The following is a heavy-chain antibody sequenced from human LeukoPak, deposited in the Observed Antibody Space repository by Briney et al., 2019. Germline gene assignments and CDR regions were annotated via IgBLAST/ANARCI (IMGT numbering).Heavy chain of an antibody. D-gene: IGHD3-16*01. CDR1: GYTFTRYG. Sequence: GASVKASYNPSGYTFTRYGISWVRQAPGQGLEWIGWNSADKINTNYAQKRQGRVTMTTDTSTSTAYMELRSLRSDDTAVYYCAKATVYSFDPWGQGTLVTVSS. V-gene: IGHV1-18*01. CDR3: AKATVYSFDP. CDR2: NSADKINT. J-gene: IGHJ5*02.